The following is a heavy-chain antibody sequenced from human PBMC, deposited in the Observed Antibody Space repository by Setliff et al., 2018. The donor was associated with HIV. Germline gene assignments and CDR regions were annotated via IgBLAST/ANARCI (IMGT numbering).Heavy chain of an antibody. CDR1: GGTFSSYT. J-gene: IGHJ6*03. CDR3: ARGDGTKYYYYYYMDV. Sequence: ASVKVSCKASGGTFSSYTISWVRQAPGQGLEWMGGIIPIFGTTHYAQKFRGRVKVTADDSTSTAYMQLSSLRSDDTAVYYCARGDGTKYYYYYYMDVWGKGTTVTVSS. CDR2: IIPIFGTT. D-gene: IGHD1-7*01. V-gene: IGHV1-69*13.